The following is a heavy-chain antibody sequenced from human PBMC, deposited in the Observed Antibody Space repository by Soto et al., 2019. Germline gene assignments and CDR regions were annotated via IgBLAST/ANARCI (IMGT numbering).Heavy chain of an antibody. D-gene: IGHD1-7*01. Sequence: ASVKVSCKASGYTFTSYAMHWVRQAPGQRLEWMGWINAGNGNTKYSQKFQGRATITRDTSASTAYMELSSLRSEDTAVYYCARQSAGTNLKYYYYYYYMDVWGKGTTVTV. V-gene: IGHV1-3*01. J-gene: IGHJ6*03. CDR3: ARQSAGTNLKYYYYYYYMDV. CDR1: GYTFTSYA. CDR2: INAGNGNT.